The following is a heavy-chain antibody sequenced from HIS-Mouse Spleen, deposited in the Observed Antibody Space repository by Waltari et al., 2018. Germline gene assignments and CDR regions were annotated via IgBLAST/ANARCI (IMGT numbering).Heavy chain of an antibody. J-gene: IGHJ6*02. Sequence: QVQLVQSGAEVKKPGASVKVSCKASGYTFTSYGISWVRQAPGQGLEWMGWISAYNGNTNYAQKLQGRVTMTTDTSTSTAYMELRSLRSDDTAVYYCARITTEFALEGRSWDRRMDYYYYYGMDVWGQGTTVTVSS. CDR2: ISAYNGNT. D-gene: IGHD1-1*01. CDR1: GYTFTSYG. V-gene: IGHV1-18*01. CDR3: ARITTEFALEGRSWDRRMDYYYYYGMDV.